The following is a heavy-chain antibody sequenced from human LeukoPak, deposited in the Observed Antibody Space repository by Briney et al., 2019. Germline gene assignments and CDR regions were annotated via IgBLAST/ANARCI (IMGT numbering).Heavy chain of an antibody. CDR1: GFTFSSYN. CDR3: ARGTTVLDY. J-gene: IGHJ4*02. D-gene: IGHD1-1*01. V-gene: IGHV3-48*02. Sequence: GGSLRLSCAASGFTFSSYNMNWVRQAPGKGLEWVSYISSSSIPIYYADSVKGRFTTSRDNAKNSLYLQMKSLRDEDTAVYYCARGTTVLDYWGQGTLVTVSS. CDR2: ISSSSIPI.